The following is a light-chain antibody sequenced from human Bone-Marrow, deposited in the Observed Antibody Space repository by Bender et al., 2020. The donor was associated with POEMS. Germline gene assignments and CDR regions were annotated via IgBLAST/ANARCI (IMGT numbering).Light chain of an antibody. CDR3: SSYAGGDLFV. CDR1: SSDVGSYNL. J-gene: IGLJ1*01. Sequence: QSALTQPASVSGFPGQSITISCTGTSSDVGSYNLVSWYQQHPGKAPKLIIYEGTKRPSGVSNRFSGSKSGNTASLTVSGLQAEDEADYYCSSYAGGDLFVFGAPTKVTV. V-gene: IGLV2-14*02. CDR2: EGT.